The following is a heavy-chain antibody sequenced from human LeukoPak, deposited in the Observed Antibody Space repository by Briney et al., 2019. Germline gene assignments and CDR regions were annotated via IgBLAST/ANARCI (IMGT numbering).Heavy chain of an antibody. CDR3: ARDLPSSSGMT. D-gene: IGHD6-6*01. J-gene: IGHJ5*02. CDR2: ISSSSSYI. V-gene: IGHV3-21*01. Sequence: GGSLRLSXAASGFTFSSYSMNWVRQAPGKGLEWVSSISSSSSYIYYADSVKGRFTISRDNAKNSLYLQMNSLRAEDTAVYYCARDLPSSSGMTWGQGTLVTVSS. CDR1: GFTFSSYS.